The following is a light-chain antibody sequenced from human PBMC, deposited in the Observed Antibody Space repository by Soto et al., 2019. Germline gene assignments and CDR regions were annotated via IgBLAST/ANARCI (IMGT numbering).Light chain of an antibody. J-gene: IGLJ2*01. CDR3: ATRDDSLFVV. CDR2: RNN. V-gene: IGLV1-47*01. CDR1: SSSVGFDY. Sequence: QSVLTQPPSASETPGQRVTISCSGSSSSVGFDYVDWYQHAPGVAPKLLIYRNNLRPPGVPDRFSGSKSGTSASLAISGLRTEDEAVYYCATRDDSLFVVFGGGTKVTVL.